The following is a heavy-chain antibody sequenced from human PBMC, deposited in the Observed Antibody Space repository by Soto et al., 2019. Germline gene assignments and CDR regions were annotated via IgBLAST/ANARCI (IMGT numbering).Heavy chain of an antibody. CDR3: ARRWGDAFDF. V-gene: IGHV4-59*01. Sequence: PSEILSLTCTVSGGSISSYYWSWIRQPPGKGLEWIGYIYYSGSTNYNPSLKSRVTISVDTSKNQFSLKLSSVTAADTAVYYCARRWGDAFDFWGQGTMVTVS. CDR2: IYYSGST. J-gene: IGHJ3*01. D-gene: IGHD1-26*01. CDR1: GGSISSYY.